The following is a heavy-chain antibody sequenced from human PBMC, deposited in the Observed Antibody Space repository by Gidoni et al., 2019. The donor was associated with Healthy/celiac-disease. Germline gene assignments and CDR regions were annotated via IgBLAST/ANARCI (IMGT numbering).Heavy chain of an antibody. D-gene: IGHD3-3*01. CDR3: AKAPSSITIFGVVT. CDR2: ISGSGGST. Sequence: EVQLLESGGGLVQPGGSLRLSCAASGFPCSSYAMSWVRQAPGKGLEWVSAISGSGGSTYYADSVKGRFTISRDNSKNTLYLQMNSLRAEDTAVYYCAKAPSSITIFGVVTWGQGTLVTVSS. CDR1: GFPCSSYA. J-gene: IGHJ4*02. V-gene: IGHV3-23*01.